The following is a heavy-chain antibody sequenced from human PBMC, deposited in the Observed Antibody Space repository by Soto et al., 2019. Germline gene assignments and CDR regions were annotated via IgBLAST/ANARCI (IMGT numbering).Heavy chain of an antibody. J-gene: IGHJ5*02. CDR3: ARLSVVRGVIITWFNWFDP. Sequence: SETLSLTCTVSGGSISSSSYYWGWIRQPPGKGLEWIGSIYYSGSTYYNPSLKSRVTISVDTSKNQFSLKLSSVTAADTAVYYCARLSVVRGVIITWFNWFDPWGQGTLVTVSS. D-gene: IGHD3-10*01. CDR1: GGSISSSSYY. V-gene: IGHV4-39*01. CDR2: IYYSGST.